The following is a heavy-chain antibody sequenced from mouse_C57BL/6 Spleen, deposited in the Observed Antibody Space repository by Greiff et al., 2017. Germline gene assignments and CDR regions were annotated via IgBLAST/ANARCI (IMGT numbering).Heavy chain of an antibody. D-gene: IGHD4-1*01. CDR1: GYTFTDYE. Sequence: VQLQQSGAELVRPGASVTLSCKASGYTFTDYEMHWVKQTPVHGLEWIGAIDPETGGTAYNQKFKGKAILTADKSSSTAYMELRSLTSEDSAVYYCTRKDGSGTRRYYFDYWGQGTTLTVSS. CDR3: TRKDGSGTRRYYFDY. V-gene: IGHV1-15*01. J-gene: IGHJ2*01. CDR2: IDPETGGT.